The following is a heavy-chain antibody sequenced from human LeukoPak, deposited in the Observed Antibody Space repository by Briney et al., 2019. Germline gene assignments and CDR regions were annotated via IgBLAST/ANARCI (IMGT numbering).Heavy chain of an antibody. J-gene: IGHJ4*02. D-gene: IGHD3-22*01. CDR3: ARAYDSSGYSGY. CDR2: ISSSSSYI. CDR1: GFTFSSYS. Sequence: GGSLRLSCAASGFTFSSYSMNWVRQAPGKGLEWVSSISSSSSYIYYADSVKGRFTISRDNAKNSLYLQMNSLRAEDTAVYYCARAYDSSGYSGYWGQGTLVTVSS. V-gene: IGHV3-21*01.